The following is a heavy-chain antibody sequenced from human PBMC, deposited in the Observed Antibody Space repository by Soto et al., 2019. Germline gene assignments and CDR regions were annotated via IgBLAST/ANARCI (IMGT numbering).Heavy chain of an antibody. CDR3: ARVTIFVMVSFDY. J-gene: IGHJ4*02. Sequence: QVQLVQSGAEVKEPGASVKVSCKASGATFTSYGFNWVRQAPGQGLEWMGWISGYNGDKHYAQNFQVRVTMTIDTSTSTAYMELRSLRSDDTALYYCARVTIFVMVSFDYWGQGTLVTVSS. CDR1: GATFTSYG. V-gene: IGHV1-18*01. CDR2: ISGYNGDK. D-gene: IGHD3-3*02.